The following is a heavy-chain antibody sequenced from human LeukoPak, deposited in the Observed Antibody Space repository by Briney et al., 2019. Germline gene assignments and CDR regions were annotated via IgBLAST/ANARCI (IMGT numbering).Heavy chain of an antibody. CDR3: AKEFGENSSGWYLDY. J-gene: IGHJ4*02. CDR2: ISGSGGST. CDR1: GLTFSSYA. V-gene: IGHV3-23*01. D-gene: IGHD6-19*01. Sequence: GGSLRLSCAASGLTFSSYAMSWVRQAPGKGLEWVSAISGSGGSTYYADSVKGRFTISRDNSKNTLYLQMNSLRAEDTAVYYCAKEFGENSSGWYLDYWGQGTLVTVSS.